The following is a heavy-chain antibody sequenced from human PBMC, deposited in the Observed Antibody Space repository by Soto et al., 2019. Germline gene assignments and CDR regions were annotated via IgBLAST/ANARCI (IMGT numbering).Heavy chain of an antibody. V-gene: IGHV3-21*01. Sequence: GGSLRLSCAASGFTFSSYSMNWVRQAPGKGLEWVSSISSSSSYIYYADSVKGRFTISRDNARNSLYLQMNSLRAEDTAVYYCARVYYDSSGYYYFDYWGQGTLVTVSS. D-gene: IGHD3-22*01. CDR2: ISSSSSYI. CDR1: GFTFSSYS. CDR3: ARVYYDSSGYYYFDY. J-gene: IGHJ4*02.